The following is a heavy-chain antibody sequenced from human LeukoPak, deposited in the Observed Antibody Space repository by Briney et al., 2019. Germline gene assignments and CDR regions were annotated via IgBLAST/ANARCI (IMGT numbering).Heavy chain of an antibody. CDR3: VRDRGWYHFDL. CDR1: GFTFSDFY. V-gene: IGHV3-11*04. J-gene: IGHJ4*02. CDR2: ISESGSTI. Sequence: GGSLRLSCAASGFTFSDFYMGWIRQAPGKGLEWVSYISESGSTIYYVDSVKGRFTISRDNAKNSLFLQLNSLRAEDTAVYFCVRDRGWYHFDLWGQGTLVTVSS. D-gene: IGHD3-10*01.